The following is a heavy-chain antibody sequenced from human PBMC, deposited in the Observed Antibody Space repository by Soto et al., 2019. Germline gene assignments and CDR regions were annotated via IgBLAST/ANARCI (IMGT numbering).Heavy chain of an antibody. V-gene: IGHV7-4-1*01. CDR1: GSTFTSYA. CDR3: ARNGVGYCSGGSCFAPYYDYGMDV. CDR2: INTNTGNP. D-gene: IGHD2-15*01. J-gene: IGHJ6*02. Sequence: QVQLVQSGSDLKKPGASVKVSCKASGSTFTSYAMNWVRHAPGLGLDGRGWINTNTGNPTYAQGFTGRFVFSLDTSFSTAYLQICSLKGEDTAVYYCARNGVGYCSGGSCFAPYYDYGMDVWGQGTTVTVCS.